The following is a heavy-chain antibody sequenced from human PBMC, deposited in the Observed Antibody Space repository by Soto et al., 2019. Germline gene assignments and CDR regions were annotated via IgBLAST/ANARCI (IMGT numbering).Heavy chain of an antibody. CDR2: IYYSGST. D-gene: IGHD4-4*01. Sequence: PSETLSLTCTVSGGSISSYYWSWIRQPPGKGLEWIGYIYYSGSTNYNPSLKSRVTISVDTSKNQFSLKLSSVTAADTAVYYCARVSFDYSIRNCFDPWGQGTLVTVSS. CDR3: ARVSFDYSIRNCFDP. V-gene: IGHV4-59*01. J-gene: IGHJ5*02. CDR1: GGSISSYY.